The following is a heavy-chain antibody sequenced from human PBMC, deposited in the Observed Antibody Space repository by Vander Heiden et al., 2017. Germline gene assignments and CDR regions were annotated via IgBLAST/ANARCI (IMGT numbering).Heavy chain of an antibody. V-gene: IGHV3-33*01. CDR2: IWYDGSNK. CDR1: GFTFSSYG. J-gene: IGHJ6*02. CDR3: ARDQIAARPRGVDYYYGMGV. D-gene: IGHD6-6*01. Sequence: QVQLVESGGGVVQPGRSLRLSCAASGFTFSSYGMHWVRQAPGKGLEWVAVIWYDGSNKYYADSVKGRFTISRDNSKNTLYLQMNSLRAEDTAVYYCARDQIAARPRGVDYYYGMGVWGQGTTVTVSS.